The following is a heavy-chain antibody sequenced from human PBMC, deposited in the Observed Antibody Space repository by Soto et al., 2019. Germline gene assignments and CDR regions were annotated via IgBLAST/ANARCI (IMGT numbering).Heavy chain of an antibody. CDR3: AMNRVGGFDY. V-gene: IGHV3-48*01. CDR1: GFAFSSYS. Sequence: EVQLVESGGGLVQPGGSLRLSCAASGFAFSSYSMNWVRQAPGKGLEWVSYISSSSSTIYYADSVKGRFTISRDNAKNSLYLQMNSLRAEDTAVYYCAMNRVGGFDYWGQGTLVTVSS. J-gene: IGHJ4*02. CDR2: ISSSSSTI. D-gene: IGHD3-16*01.